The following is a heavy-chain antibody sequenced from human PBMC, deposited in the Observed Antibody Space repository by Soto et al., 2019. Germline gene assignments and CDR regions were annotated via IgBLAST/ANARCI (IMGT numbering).Heavy chain of an antibody. D-gene: IGHD2-21*01. Sequence: SVKVSCTASGGTFSKYAISWVRQAPWQWLEWLGGIIPMFGTPNYAQKFQGRVTISAYESTTTAYLDLSSLRSADTAVYFFAGPLGDRDFCIGLAVWRQGNRRTVSS. CDR1: GGTFSKYA. CDR3: AGPLGDRDFCIGLAV. J-gene: IGHJ6*01. CDR2: IIPMFGTP. V-gene: IGHV1-69*13.